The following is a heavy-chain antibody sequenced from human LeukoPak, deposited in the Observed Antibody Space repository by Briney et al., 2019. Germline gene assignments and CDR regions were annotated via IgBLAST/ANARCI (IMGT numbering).Heavy chain of an antibody. CDR3: ARDFSSSSSVYYYYYMDV. CDR2: IYYRGTT. Sequence: KSSETLSLTCTVSGDSITSSSYYWGWIRQPPGKGLEWLGTIYYRGTTYYNPSLKSRVTISVDTSKNQFSLRLNPVTAADTAVYYCARDFSSSSSVYYYYYMDVWGKGTTVTVSS. D-gene: IGHD6-6*01. CDR1: GDSITSSSYY. J-gene: IGHJ6*03. V-gene: IGHV4-39*07.